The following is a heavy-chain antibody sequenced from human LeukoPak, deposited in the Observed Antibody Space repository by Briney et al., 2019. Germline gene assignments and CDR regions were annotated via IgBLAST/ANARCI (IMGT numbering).Heavy chain of an antibody. CDR3: ARGYLRYFDWLYAFDI. V-gene: IGHV3-7*01. J-gene: IGHJ3*02. D-gene: IGHD3-9*01. CDR1: GFTFSSYW. Sequence: GGSLRFSCAASGFTFSSYWMSWVRQAPGKGLEWVANIKQDGSEKYYVDSVKGRFTISRDNAKNSLYLQMNSLRAEDTAVYYCARGYLRYFDWLYAFDIWGQGTMVTVSS. CDR2: IKQDGSEK.